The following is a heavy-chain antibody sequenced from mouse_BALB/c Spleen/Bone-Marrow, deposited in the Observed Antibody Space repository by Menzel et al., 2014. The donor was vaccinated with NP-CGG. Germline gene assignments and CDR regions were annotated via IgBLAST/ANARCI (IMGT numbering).Heavy chain of an antibody. CDR2: INPYNDGT. CDR1: GYTFTSYV. D-gene: IGHD4-1*02. J-gene: IGHJ4*01. V-gene: IGHV1-14*01. Sequence: VQLQQSGPELVKPGASVKMSCKASGYTFTSYVMHWVKQKPGQGLEWIGYINPYNDGTKYNEKFKGKATLTSDKSSSTAYMELSSLPSEDSGVYYCASHNWDYAMDYWGQGTSVTVSS. CDR3: ASHNWDYAMDY.